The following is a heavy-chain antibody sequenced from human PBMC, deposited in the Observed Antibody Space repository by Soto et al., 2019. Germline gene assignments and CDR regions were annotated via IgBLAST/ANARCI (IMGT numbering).Heavy chain of an antibody. Sequence: ASVKVSCKASGGTFSSYAISWVRQAPGQGLEWMGIINPSGGSTSYAQKFQGRVTITRDTSASTAYMELSSLRSEDTAVYYCARSPGYSYGDYWGQGTLVTVSS. V-gene: IGHV1-46*01. CDR1: GGTFSSYA. J-gene: IGHJ4*02. CDR2: INPSGGST. D-gene: IGHD5-18*01. CDR3: ARSPGYSYGDY.